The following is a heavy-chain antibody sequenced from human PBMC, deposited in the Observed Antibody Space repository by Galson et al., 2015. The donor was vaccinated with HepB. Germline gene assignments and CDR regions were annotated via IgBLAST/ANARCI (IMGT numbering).Heavy chain of an antibody. Sequence: SLRLSCAASGFTFSSYAMSWVRQAPGKGLEWVSAISGSGGSTYYADSVKGRFTISRDNSKNTLYLQMNSLRAEDTAVYYCAKDSRQLVLQFDYYYYYYMDVWGKGTTVTVSS. D-gene: IGHD6-13*01. V-gene: IGHV3-23*01. CDR3: AKDSRQLVLQFDYYYYYYMDV. CDR1: GFTFSSYA. CDR2: ISGSGGST. J-gene: IGHJ6*03.